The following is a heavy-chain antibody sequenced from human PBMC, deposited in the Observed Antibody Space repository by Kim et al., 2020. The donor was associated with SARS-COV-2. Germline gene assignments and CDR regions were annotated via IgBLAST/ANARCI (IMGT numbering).Heavy chain of an antibody. D-gene: IGHD3-16*01. CDR3: ASFGATTYYYGMDV. Sequence: SETLSLTCTVSGGSISSYYWSWIRQPPGKGLEWIGYIYYSGSTNYNPSLKSRVTISVDTSKNQFSLKLSSVTAADTAVYYCASFGATTYYYGMDVWGQGTTVTVSS. CDR2: IYYSGST. J-gene: IGHJ6*02. V-gene: IGHV4-59*08. CDR1: GGSISSYY.